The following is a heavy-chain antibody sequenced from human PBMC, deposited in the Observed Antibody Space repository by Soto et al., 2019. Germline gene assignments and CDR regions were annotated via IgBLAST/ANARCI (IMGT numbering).Heavy chain of an antibody. CDR3: ARSSESTYYYGSGSYRRDAFDI. CDR2: IYYSGST. D-gene: IGHD3-10*01. Sequence: SETLSLTCTVSGGSISSYDWSWIRQPPGKGLEWIGYIYYSGSTNYNPSLKSRVTISVDTSKNQFSLKLSSVTAADTAVYYCARSSESTYYYGSGSYRRDAFDIWGQGTMVTVSS. V-gene: IGHV4-59*01. J-gene: IGHJ3*02. CDR1: GGSISSYD.